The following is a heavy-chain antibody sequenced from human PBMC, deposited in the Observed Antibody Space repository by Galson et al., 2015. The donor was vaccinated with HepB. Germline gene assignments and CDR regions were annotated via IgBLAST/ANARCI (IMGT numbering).Heavy chain of an antibody. CDR1: GFTFSDYY. Sequence: SLRLSCAASGFTFSDYYMTWIRQAPGKGLDWVSYISSSGTYTNYADSVKGRFTISRDNAKNSLYLQMNSLRAEDTAVYYCARVLARLPGAFHIWGQGTMVTVSS. V-gene: IGHV3-11*06. CDR3: ARVLARLPGAFHI. J-gene: IGHJ3*02. CDR2: ISSSGTYT. D-gene: IGHD5-12*01.